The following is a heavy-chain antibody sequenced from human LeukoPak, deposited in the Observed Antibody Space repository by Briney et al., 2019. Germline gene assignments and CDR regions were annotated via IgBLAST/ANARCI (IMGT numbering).Heavy chain of an antibody. J-gene: IGHJ4*02. Sequence: ASVKVSCKASGYTFTSYYMHWVRQAPGQGLEWTGIINPSGGSTSYAQKFQGRVTMTRDTSTSTVYMELSSLRSEDTAVYYCARVGEDIVATGPAGYWGQGTLVTVSS. CDR2: INPSGGST. D-gene: IGHD5-12*01. V-gene: IGHV1-46*01. CDR1: GYTFTSYY. CDR3: ARVGEDIVATGPAGY.